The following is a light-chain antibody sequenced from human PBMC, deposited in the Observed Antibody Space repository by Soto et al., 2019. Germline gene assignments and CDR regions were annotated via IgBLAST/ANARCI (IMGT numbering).Light chain of an antibody. J-gene: IGLJ1*01. CDR2: CDK. CDR3: GSWDSSLSAYV. V-gene: IGLV1-51*01. Sequence: QSVLTQPPSVSAAPGQKVTISCSGSSSNIGGKSVSWQQQLPGTAPKLLIYCDKNRRSGIRDRVSGSTSATSATLGIPGVQTGDEADYYCGSWDSSLSAYVFGTGTKVTVL. CDR1: SSNIGGKS.